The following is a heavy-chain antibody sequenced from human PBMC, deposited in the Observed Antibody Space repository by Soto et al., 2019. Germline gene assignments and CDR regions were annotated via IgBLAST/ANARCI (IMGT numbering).Heavy chain of an antibody. CDR1: GSSISTYY. CDR3: ARDSPPIGY. CDR2: ISARGST. J-gene: IGHJ4*02. V-gene: IGHV4-4*07. Sequence: SETLSLTCSVSGSSISTYYWSWVRQPAGKGLEWIGRISARGSTAYNSSLKGRVTMSVDTSKNQFSLKLNSVTAADTAVYYCARDSPPIGYWGQGILVTVSS.